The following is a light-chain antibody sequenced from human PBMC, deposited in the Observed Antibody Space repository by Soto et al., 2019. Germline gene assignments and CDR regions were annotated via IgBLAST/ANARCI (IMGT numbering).Light chain of an antibody. CDR2: EVS. Sequence: HSALTQPPSASGSPGQSVTISCTGTSSDVGAYKYVSWYQQYPGKALKLMIYEVSRRPSGVPDRFSGSKSGNTASLTVSGLQAEDEADYYGTSYAGSNIWVFGGGTKLTVL. CDR3: TSYAGSNIWV. J-gene: IGLJ3*02. V-gene: IGLV2-8*01. CDR1: SSDVGAYKY.